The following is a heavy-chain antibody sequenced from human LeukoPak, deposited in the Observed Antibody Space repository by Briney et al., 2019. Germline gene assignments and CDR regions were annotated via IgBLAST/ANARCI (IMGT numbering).Heavy chain of an antibody. Sequence: QSWGSLRLSCAASGLTFRNYWMHWVRQAPGKGLIWLSRITSDGSDTIYADSGKGRFTISRDNANNSLFLQMDSLRAEDTAVYYCARGDPGSTWSCFDSWGQGTLVTVSS. J-gene: IGHJ4*02. D-gene: IGHD6-13*01. V-gene: IGHV3-74*01. CDR3: ARGDPGSTWSCFDS. CDR1: GLTFRNYW. CDR2: ITSDGSDT.